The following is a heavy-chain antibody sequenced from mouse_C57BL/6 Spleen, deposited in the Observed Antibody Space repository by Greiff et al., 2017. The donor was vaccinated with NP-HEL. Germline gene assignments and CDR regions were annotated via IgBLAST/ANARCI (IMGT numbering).Heavy chain of an antibody. J-gene: IGHJ3*01. Sequence: EVKLVESGGGLVKPGGSLKLSCAASGFTFSSYAMSWVRQTPEKRLEWVATISDGGSYTYYPDNVKGRFTISRDNAKNNLYLQMSHLKSEDTAMYYCARVDYDYDGFAYWGQGTLVTVSA. V-gene: IGHV5-4*03. CDR1: GFTFSSYA. CDR3: ARVDYDYDGFAY. CDR2: ISDGGSYT. D-gene: IGHD2-4*01.